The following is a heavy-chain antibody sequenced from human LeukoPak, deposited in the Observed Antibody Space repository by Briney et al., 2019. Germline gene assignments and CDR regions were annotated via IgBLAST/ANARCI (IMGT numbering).Heavy chain of an antibody. J-gene: IGHJ4*02. CDR3: ARGKWLQLDY. D-gene: IGHD5-24*01. CDR1: GFTFSSYA. Sequence: GGSLRLSCAASGFTFSSYAMHWVRQAPGKGLEWVAVISYDGSNKYYADSVKGRFTISRDNSKNTLYLQMNSLRAEDTAVYYCARGKWLQLDYWGQGTLVTVSS. V-gene: IGHV3-30*01. CDR2: ISYDGSNK.